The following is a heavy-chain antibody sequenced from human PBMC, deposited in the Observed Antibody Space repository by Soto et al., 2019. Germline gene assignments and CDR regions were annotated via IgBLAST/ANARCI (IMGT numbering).Heavy chain of an antibody. CDR3: ARPDQDYLPT. CDR2: INPGNSET. V-gene: IGHV5-51*01. J-gene: IGHJ5*02. CDR1: GYSFINYW. D-gene: IGHD4-17*01. Sequence: GESLKISCKASGYSFINYWIGWVRQMPGKGLEWMAIINPGNSETRYSPAFQGQVTISADKSVITTYLQWDSLKASASAMYLCARPDQDYLPTWGQGTLVAVSS.